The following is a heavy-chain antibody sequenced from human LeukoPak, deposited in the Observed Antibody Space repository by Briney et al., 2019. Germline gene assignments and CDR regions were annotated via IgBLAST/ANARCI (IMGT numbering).Heavy chain of an antibody. CDR2: IDPSGGST. CDR1: GYTFTSHY. Sequence: GASMKVSCTASGYTFTSHYIHWVRQAPGQGLEWMGLIDPSGGSTSYAQKFQGRITMTRDMSTSTVYMDLSSLKSEDTAVYYCAKGSSGSYLNYFDSWGQGTLVTVSS. V-gene: IGHV1-46*01. CDR3: AKGSSGSYLNYFDS. D-gene: IGHD1-26*01. J-gene: IGHJ4*02.